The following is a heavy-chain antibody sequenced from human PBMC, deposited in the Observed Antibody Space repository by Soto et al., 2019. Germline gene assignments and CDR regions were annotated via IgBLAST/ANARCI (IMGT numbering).Heavy chain of an antibody. J-gene: IGHJ4*02. CDR2: IKSKTDGGTT. CDR1: GFTFSNAW. Sequence: EVQLVESGGGLVKPGGSLRLSCAASGFTFSNAWMNWVRQAPGKGLEWVGRIKSKTDGGTTDYAAPVKGRFTISRDDSKNTLYLQMNSLKTEDTAVYYCTSLQWYSSSWAKFDYWGQGTLVTVSS. V-gene: IGHV3-15*07. D-gene: IGHD6-13*01. CDR3: TSLQWYSSSWAKFDY.